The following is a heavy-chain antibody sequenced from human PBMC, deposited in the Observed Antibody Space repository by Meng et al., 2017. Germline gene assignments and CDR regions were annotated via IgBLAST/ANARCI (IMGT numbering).Heavy chain of an antibody. Sequence: SVKVSCKASGGTFSSYAISWVRQAPGQGLEWMGGIIPIFGTANYTQKFQGRVTITTDESTSTAYMELSSLRSEDTAVYYCARAKLAVANAFDIWGQGTMVTVSS. V-gene: IGHV1-69*05. D-gene: IGHD6-19*01. CDR1: GGTFSSYA. J-gene: IGHJ3*02. CDR3: ARAKLAVANAFDI. CDR2: IIPIFGTA.